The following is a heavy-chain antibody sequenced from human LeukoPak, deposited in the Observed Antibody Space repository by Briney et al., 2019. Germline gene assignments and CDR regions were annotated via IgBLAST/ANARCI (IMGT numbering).Heavy chain of an antibody. Sequence: ASVKVSCKASGYTFTDYYMHWVRQAPGQRLEWMGWINAGNGNTKYSQKFQDRVTITRDTSASTAYMDLSSLRSEDTSVYYCARESQEGAFDYWGQGALVTVSS. V-gene: IGHV1-3*01. CDR1: GYTFTDYY. CDR3: ARESQEGAFDY. J-gene: IGHJ4*02. CDR2: INAGNGNT.